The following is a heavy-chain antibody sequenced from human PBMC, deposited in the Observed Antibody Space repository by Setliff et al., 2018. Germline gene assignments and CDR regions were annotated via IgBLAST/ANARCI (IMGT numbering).Heavy chain of an antibody. CDR1: GGTFSNYG. D-gene: IGHD3-22*01. Sequence: ASVKVSCKASGGTFSNYGISWVRQAPGQGLEWMGGTIPLFGTTSYAQKFQGRVTIITDESTSTAYMELSSLRSEDTAVYFCARERGSYDSSTHYTYYFDYWGQGTLVTVSS. V-gene: IGHV1-69*05. CDR2: TIPLFGTT. J-gene: IGHJ4*02. CDR3: ARERGSYDSSTHYTYYFDY.